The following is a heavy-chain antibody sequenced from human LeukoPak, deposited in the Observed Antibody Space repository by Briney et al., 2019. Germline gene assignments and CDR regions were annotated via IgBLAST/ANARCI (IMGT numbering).Heavy chain of an antibody. CDR3: ARKRSSWFDP. Sequence: SETLSLTCAVYGGSFSGYYWSWIRQPPGKGLEWIGYIYYSGSTNYNPSLKSRVTISVDTSKNQFSLKLSSVTAADTAVYYCARKRSSWFDPWGQGTLVTVSS. CDR2: IYYSGST. J-gene: IGHJ5*02. D-gene: IGHD6-19*01. V-gene: IGHV4-59*01. CDR1: GGSFSGYY.